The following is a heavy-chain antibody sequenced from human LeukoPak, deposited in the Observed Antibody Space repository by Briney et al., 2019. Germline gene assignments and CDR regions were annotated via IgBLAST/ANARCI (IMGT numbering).Heavy chain of an antibody. CDR3: ARRGYTSSWYYFDY. CDR1: GYTFSNYG. Sequence: ASVKVSCKASGYTFSNYGVGWVRQAPGQGLEWMGWISAYNGNTNYAQKLQGRVTMTTATSTSTAYMELRSLRSDDTAVYYCARRGYTSSWYYFDYWAREPWSPSPQ. J-gene: IGHJ4*02. V-gene: IGHV1-18*01. D-gene: IGHD6-13*01. CDR2: ISAYNGNT.